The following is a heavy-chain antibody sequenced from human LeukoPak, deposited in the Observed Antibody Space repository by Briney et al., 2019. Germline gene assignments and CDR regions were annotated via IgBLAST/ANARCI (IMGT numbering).Heavy chain of an antibody. CDR1: GFTFSSYG. J-gene: IGHJ4*02. V-gene: IGHV3-30*02. CDR3: AKSLNSVSYS. CDR2: IRYDGSTK. D-gene: IGHD1-26*01. Sequence: PGGSLRLSCAASGFTFSSYGMHWVRQAPGKGLEWVAFIRYDGSTKYYADSVKGRFTIPRDNSKNTLYLQMNSLRAEDTAVYFCAKSLNSVSYSWGQGTLVTVSS.